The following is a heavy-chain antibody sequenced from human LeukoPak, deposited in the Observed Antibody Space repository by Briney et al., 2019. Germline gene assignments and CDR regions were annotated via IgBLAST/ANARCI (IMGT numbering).Heavy chain of an antibody. V-gene: IGHV1-58*02. D-gene: IGHD5-24*01. CDR3: ARGGPIRDGYNYYAFDI. CDR2: IVVGSGNT. Sequence: SVKVSCKASGFTFTSSAMQWVRQARGQRLEWIGWIVVGSGNTNYAQKFQGRATITADESTSTAYMELSSLRSEDTAVYYCARGGPIRDGYNYYAFDIWGQGTMVTVSS. J-gene: IGHJ3*02. CDR1: GFTFTSSA.